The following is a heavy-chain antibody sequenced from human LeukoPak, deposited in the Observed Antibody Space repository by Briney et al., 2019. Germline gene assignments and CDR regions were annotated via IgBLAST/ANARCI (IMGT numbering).Heavy chain of an antibody. CDR1: GFSLSTSGVG. CDR2: IYWNDDK. D-gene: IGHD3-3*01. J-gene: IGHJ5*02. Sequence: SGLTLVKPTQTLTLTCTFSGFSLSTSGVGVGWIRQPPGKALEWLALIYWNDDKRYSPSLKSRLTITKDTSKNQVVLTMTNMDPVDTATYYCAHSITIFGVVIMGDWFDPWGQGTLVTVSS. V-gene: IGHV2-5*01. CDR3: AHSITIFGVVIMGDWFDP.